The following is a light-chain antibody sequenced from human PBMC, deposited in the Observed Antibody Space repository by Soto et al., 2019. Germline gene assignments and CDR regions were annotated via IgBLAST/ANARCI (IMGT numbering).Light chain of an antibody. CDR1: SSNIGSHT. J-gene: IGLJ3*02. Sequence: QSVLTQPPSASGTPGQRVTISCSGSSSNIGSHTVNWYQQLPGTSPKLLIYRSNQRPSGVPDRFSGSKSGTSASLAISGLQSEDEAEYYCSVWDKILNAQVIGGGTKLTVL. CDR2: RSN. V-gene: IGLV1-44*01. CDR3: SVWDKILNAQV.